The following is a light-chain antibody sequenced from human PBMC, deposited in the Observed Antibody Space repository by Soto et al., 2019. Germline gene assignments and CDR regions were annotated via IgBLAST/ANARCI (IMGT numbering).Light chain of an antibody. CDR2: KAS. V-gene: IGKV1-5*03. CDR1: ESISSW. J-gene: IGKJ5*01. Sequence: DIQMTQSPSTLSASVGDRVTITCRASESISSWLAWYQQKPGKAPKLLSYKASSLESGVPSRFSGSGSGTDFTLTINSLQADDFATYYCQQHNSFSITFGQGTRLEIK. CDR3: QQHNSFSIT.